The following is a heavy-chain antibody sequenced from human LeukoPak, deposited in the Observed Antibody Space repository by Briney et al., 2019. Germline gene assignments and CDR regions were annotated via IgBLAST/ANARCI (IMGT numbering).Heavy chain of an antibody. CDR2: IYCSGST. J-gene: IGHJ6*04. CDR3: AREKRGSGSPDMSGYYYYYGMDV. D-gene: IGHD3-10*01. CDR1: GGSISSGGYY. Sequence: PSQTLSLTCTVSGGSISSGGYYWSWIRQHPGKGLEWIGYIYCSGSTYYNPSLKSRVTISVDTSKNQFSQKLSSVTAADTAVYYCAREKRGSGSPDMSGYYYYYGMDVWGKGTTVTVSS. V-gene: IGHV4-31*03.